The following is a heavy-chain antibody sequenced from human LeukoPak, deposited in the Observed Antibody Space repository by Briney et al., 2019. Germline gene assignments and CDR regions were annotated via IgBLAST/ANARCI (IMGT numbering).Heavy chain of an antibody. CDR3: ARRYQLLYHYYYGMDV. Sequence: PGGSLRLSCATSGFTFSSYAMHWVRQAPGKGLEWVAFISYDGSNKYYADSVKGRFTISRDNSKNTLYLQMNSLRAEDTAAYYCARRYQLLYHYYYGMDVWGQGTTVTVSS. V-gene: IGHV3-30-3*01. J-gene: IGHJ6*02. CDR1: GFTFSSYA. CDR2: ISYDGSNK. D-gene: IGHD2-2*01.